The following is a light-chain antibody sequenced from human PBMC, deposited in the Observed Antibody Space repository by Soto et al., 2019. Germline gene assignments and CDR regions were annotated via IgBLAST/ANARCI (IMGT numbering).Light chain of an antibody. V-gene: IGKV3-20*01. CDR1: QGVSSRY. Sequence: EIVLTQSPGTLSLSPGEVAPLSCRGSQGVSSRYIAWYQQRPGQTPSLLIYGASTRASGIPARFSGSGSGTEFTLTISGLKSEDFGIYYCQRYASWHTDTSGHGTRLEIK. CDR3: QRYASWHTDT. CDR2: GAS. J-gene: IGKJ5*01.